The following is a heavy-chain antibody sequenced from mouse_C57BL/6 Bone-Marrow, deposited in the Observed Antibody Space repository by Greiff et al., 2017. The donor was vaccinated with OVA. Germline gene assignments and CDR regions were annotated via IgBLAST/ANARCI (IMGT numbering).Heavy chain of an antibody. J-gene: IGHJ4*01. CDR2: IHPNSGST. CDR1: GFTFTSYW. V-gene: IGHV1-64*01. CDR3: ARRRLPTFYAMDY. Sequence: QVQLQQPGAELVKPGASVKLSCTASGFTFTSYWMHWVKQSPGQGLEWIGMIHPNSGSTNYNEKFKSKATMTVDKSSSPAYMQLSSLTSEDSSVYSCARRRLPTFYAMDYWGQGTSVTVSS. D-gene: IGHD2-4*01.